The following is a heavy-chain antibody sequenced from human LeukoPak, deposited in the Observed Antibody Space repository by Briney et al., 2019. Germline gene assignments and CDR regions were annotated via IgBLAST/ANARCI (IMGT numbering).Heavy chain of an antibody. CDR2: ISSSSSYI. CDR1: GFTFSSYS. CDR3: ARVGYSYGYNWFDP. V-gene: IGHV3-21*01. D-gene: IGHD5-18*01. Sequence: GGSLRLSCAASGFTFSSYSMNWVRHAPGKGLERVSSISSSSSYIYYADSVKGRFTISRDNAKNSLYLQMNSLRAEDTAVYYCARVGYSYGYNWFDPWGQGTLVTVSS. J-gene: IGHJ5*02.